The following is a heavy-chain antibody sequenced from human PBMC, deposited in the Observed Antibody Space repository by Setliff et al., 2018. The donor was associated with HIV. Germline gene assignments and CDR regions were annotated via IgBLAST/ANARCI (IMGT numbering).Heavy chain of an antibody. CDR2: IYYNGSP. J-gene: IGHJ4*02. D-gene: IGHD1-26*01. CDR3: ARGRLMGSSVLFFDF. CDR1: GASIGSSHYY. V-gene: IGHV4-39*01. Sequence: SETLSLTCSVSGASIGSSHYYWGWIRQPPGKGLEWVASIYYNGSPFYNPSLKSRVTISVDTSKNQFSLNLSSVTAADTAKYYCARGRLMGSSVLFFDFWGQGILVTVSS.